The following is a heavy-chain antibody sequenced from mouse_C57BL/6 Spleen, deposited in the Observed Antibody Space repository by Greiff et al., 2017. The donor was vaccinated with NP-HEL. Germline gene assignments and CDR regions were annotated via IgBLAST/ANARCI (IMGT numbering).Heavy chain of an antibody. D-gene: IGHD1-1*01. CDR3: ARGEKITGFAY. J-gene: IGHJ3*01. V-gene: IGHV1-52*01. CDR2: IDPSDSET. CDR1: GYTFTSYW. Sequence: QVHVKQPGAELVRPGSSVKLSCKASGYTFTSYWMHWVKQRPIQGLEWIGNIDPSDSETHYNQKFKDKATLTVDKSSSTAYMQLSSLTSEDSAVYYCARGEKITGFAYWGQGTLVTVSA.